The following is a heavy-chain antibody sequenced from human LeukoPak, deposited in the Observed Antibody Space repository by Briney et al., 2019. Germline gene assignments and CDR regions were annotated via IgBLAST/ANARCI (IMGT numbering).Heavy chain of an antibody. Sequence: GGSLRLSCAASGFTFSIYWMHWVRQAPGKGLMWVSRINSAGSSTSYADSVKGRFTISRDNAKNTLYLQMDSLRAEDTAVYYCARESGYHGSGFDPWGQGTLVTVSS. V-gene: IGHV3-74*01. CDR2: INSAGSST. CDR3: ARESGYHGSGFDP. D-gene: IGHD3-10*01. J-gene: IGHJ5*02. CDR1: GFTFSIYW.